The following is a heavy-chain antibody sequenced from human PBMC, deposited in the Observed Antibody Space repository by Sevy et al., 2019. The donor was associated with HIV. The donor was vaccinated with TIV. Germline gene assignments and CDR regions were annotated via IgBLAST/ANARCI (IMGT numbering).Heavy chain of an antibody. D-gene: IGHD1-26*01. CDR1: GGSVTSDTYY. CDR3: TRLGGLTDYGMDV. J-gene: IGHJ6*02. CDR2: IYYNVRI. V-gene: IGHV4-61*01. Sequence: SETLSLTCTVSGGSVTSDTYYWTWIRQPPGKGLEFIGYIYYNVRINYNPSLKSRVTISVDTSKNQFSLKLTSVTAVDTAVYYCTRLGGLTDYGMDVWGQGTTVTVSS.